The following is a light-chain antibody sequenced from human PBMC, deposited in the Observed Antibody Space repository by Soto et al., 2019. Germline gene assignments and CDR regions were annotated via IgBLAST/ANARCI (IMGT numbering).Light chain of an antibody. CDR3: QQRSNWPRL. J-gene: IGKJ2*01. CDR2: DAS. V-gene: IGKV3-11*01. CDR1: QSVSSY. Sequence: EIVLTQSPATLSLSPGERATLSCRASQSVSSYLAWYQQKPGQAPRLLIYDASNMATGIPARFSGRGSGTDFTLTISSLEPEDFAAYYCQQRSNWPRLFGQGTKLEIK.